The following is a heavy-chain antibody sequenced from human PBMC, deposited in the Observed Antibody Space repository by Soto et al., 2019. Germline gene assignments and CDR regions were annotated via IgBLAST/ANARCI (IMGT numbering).Heavy chain of an antibody. D-gene: IGHD2-2*01. V-gene: IGHV3-21*01. CDR3: ARSPPVVVVPAASYSSSWNFDY. CDR1: GFTFSSYS. Sequence: GGSLRLSCAASGFTFSSYSMNWVRQAPGKGLEWVSSISSSSSYIYYADSVKGRFTISRDNAKNSLYLQMNSLRAEDTAVYYSARSPPVVVVPAASYSSSWNFDYWGQGTLVTVSS. CDR2: ISSSSSYI. J-gene: IGHJ4*02.